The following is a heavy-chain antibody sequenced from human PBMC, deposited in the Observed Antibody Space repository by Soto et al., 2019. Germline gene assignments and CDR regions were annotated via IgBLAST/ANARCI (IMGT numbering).Heavy chain of an antibody. V-gene: IGHV1-69*13. CDR1: GGTXISYA. CDR3: ARAGEYSSSSDYYYGMDV. Sequence: SXKVSYKASGGTXISYAISLVRQAPGQGLEWMGGIIPIFCTANYAQKCQGRVTINADESTSTAYMELSSLRSEYTAVYYCARAGEYSSSSDYYYGMDVWGQGTTGTVSS. CDR2: IIPIFCTA. D-gene: IGHD6-6*01. J-gene: IGHJ6*02.